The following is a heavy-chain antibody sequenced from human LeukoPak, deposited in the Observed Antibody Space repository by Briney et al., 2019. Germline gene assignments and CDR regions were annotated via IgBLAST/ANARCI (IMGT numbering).Heavy chain of an antibody. CDR1: GFTFSGSD. CDR3: TRLDYESSGYVIPVPY. CDR2: IRNKINNYAT. J-gene: IGHJ4*02. V-gene: IGHV3-73*01. D-gene: IGHD3-22*01. Sequence: GGSLRLSCAASGFTFSGSDIHWVRHASGKGLEWVARIRNKINNYATVFAASVRGRFTISRDDSKNMAYLQMDSLKTEDTAVYYCTRLDYESSGYVIPVPYWGQGTLVTVSS.